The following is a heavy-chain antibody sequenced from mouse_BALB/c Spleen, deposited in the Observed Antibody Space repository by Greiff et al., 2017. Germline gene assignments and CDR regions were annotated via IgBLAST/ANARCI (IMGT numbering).Heavy chain of an antibody. J-gene: IGHJ4*01. CDR2: ISSGGSYT. V-gene: IGHV5-6*01. CDR3: ARQGYGSSPYAMDY. CDR1: GFTFSSYG. D-gene: IGHD1-1*01. Sequence: EAMLVESGGDLVKPGGSLKLSCAASGFTFSSYGMSWVRQTPDKRLEWVATISSGGSYTYYPDSVKGRFTISRDNAKNTLYLQMSSLKSEDTAMYYCARQGYGSSPYAMDYWGQGTSVTVSS.